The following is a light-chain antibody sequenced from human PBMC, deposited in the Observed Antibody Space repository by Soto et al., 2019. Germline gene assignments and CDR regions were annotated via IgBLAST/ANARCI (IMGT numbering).Light chain of an antibody. CDR2: AAS. CDR1: QSISSY. CDR3: QQSYSTPFT. V-gene: IGKV1-39*01. Sequence: DIQMTQSPSSLSASVGDRVTITCRASQSISSYLNWYQQKPGKAPKLLIYAASTLQSGVPSRFSGSASGTDFTLTISSLQPEDFATYYCQQSYSTPFTFGPGTKVDIK. J-gene: IGKJ3*01.